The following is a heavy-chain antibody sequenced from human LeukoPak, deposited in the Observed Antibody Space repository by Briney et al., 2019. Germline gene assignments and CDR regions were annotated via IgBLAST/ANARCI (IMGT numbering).Heavy chain of an antibody. CDR1: GGSININTYY. CDR2: IYYSGST. CDR3: ARGYCSGGSCYSYYYYNYMDV. V-gene: IGHV4-39*07. J-gene: IGHJ6*03. Sequence: SETLSLTCTVSGGSININTYYWGWIRQPPGKGLEWIGSIYYSGSTYYNPSLKSRVTISVDTSKNQFSLKLSSVTAADTAVYYCARGYCSGGSCYSYYYYNYMDVWGKGTTVTVSS. D-gene: IGHD2-15*01.